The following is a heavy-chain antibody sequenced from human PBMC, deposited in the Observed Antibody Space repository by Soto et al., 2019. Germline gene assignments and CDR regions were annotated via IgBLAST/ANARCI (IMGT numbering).Heavy chain of an antibody. CDR3: AKARYFDSTGYLYYFDY. CDR1: GFTFSNYA. Sequence: EVQLLESGGGLAQPGASLRLSCAASGFTFSNYAMSWVRQAPGKGLEWVSSITGSGDCTYYADSVKGRFTISRDNSKNTLYLQMNSLRAGDTAVYYCAKARYFDSTGYLYYFDYWGQGTLITVSS. CDR2: ITGSGDCT. J-gene: IGHJ4*02. D-gene: IGHD3-22*01. V-gene: IGHV3-23*01.